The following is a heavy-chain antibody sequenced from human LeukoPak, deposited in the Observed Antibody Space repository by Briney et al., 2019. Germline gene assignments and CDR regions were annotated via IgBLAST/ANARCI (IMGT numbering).Heavy chain of an antibody. J-gene: IGHJ4*02. V-gene: IGHV3-23*01. CDR3: ARHSELGYCSSTSCHESYFDY. CDR1: GFTFSSCA. Sequence: GGSLRLSCAASGFTFSSCAMSWVRQAPGKGLEWVSAISGSGGRPYYADSVKGRFTISRDNSKNTLYLQMNSLRAEDTAVYYCARHSELGYCSSTSCHESYFDYWGQGTLVTVSS. CDR2: ISGSGGRP. D-gene: IGHD2-2*01.